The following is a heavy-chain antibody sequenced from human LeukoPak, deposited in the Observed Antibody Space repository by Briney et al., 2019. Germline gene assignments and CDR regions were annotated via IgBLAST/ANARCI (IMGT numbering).Heavy chain of an antibody. D-gene: IGHD1-26*01. J-gene: IGHJ4*02. CDR3: ARDLGYYRADY. CDR2: IKGDGRDN. Sequence: GGSLRLSCSASGFTFSSYWMSWVRQAPGKGLEWVSNIKGDGRDNDYVDSVRGRYTISRANAKNSLYLQMNSLRDEDTAVYYCARDLGYYRADYWGQGTLVTVSS. CDR1: GFTFSSYW. V-gene: IGHV3-7*04.